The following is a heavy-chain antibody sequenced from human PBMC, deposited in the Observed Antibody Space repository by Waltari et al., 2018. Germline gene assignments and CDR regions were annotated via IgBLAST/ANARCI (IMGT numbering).Heavy chain of an antibody. CDR1: GFTFSSYE. Sequence: EVQLVESGGGLVQPGGSLRLSCAASGFTFSSYELNWVRQAPGKGLEWVSYISSSGSTIYYADSVKGRFTISRDNAKNSLYLQMNSLRAEDTAVYYCASTYFTIFGVGSVVDIWGQGTMVTVSS. D-gene: IGHD3-3*01. CDR3: ASTYFTIFGVGSVVDI. CDR2: ISSSGSTI. J-gene: IGHJ3*02. V-gene: IGHV3-48*03.